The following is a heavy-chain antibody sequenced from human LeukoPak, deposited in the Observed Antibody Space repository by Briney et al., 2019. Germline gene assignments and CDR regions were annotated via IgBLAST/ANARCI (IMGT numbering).Heavy chain of an antibody. Sequence: ASVKVSCKASGYTFTGYYMHWVRQDPGQGLEWMGWINPNSGGTNYAQKFQGRVTMTRDTSISTAYMELSRLRSDDTAVYYCARGVSSIIYPHQYWGQGTLVTVSS. J-gene: IGHJ4*02. D-gene: IGHD6-13*01. CDR3: ARGVSSIIYPHQY. CDR2: INPNSGGT. CDR1: GYTFTGYY. V-gene: IGHV1-2*02.